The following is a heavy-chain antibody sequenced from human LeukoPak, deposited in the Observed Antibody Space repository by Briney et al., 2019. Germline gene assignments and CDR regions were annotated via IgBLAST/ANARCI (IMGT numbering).Heavy chain of an antibody. D-gene: IGHD3-3*01. CDR1: GYTFTRFG. V-gene: IGHV1-18*01. CDR2: ISGYNGNT. CDR3: ASFGVIIRGTNP. Sequence: ASVKVSCKTSGYTFTRFGISWVRQAPGQGLEWMGWISGYNGNTNYAQKVQGRVTMTTDTSTSTAYMELSRLRSDDTAVYYCASFGVIIRGTNPWGQGTLVTVSS. J-gene: IGHJ5*02.